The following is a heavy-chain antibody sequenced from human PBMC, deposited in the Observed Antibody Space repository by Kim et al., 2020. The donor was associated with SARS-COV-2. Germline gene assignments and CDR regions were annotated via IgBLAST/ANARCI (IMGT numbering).Heavy chain of an antibody. Sequence: ANTETGRFPIARDNSKNTLYLQMNSLRAEDTAVYYCAKGGGGNCYTTFDYWGQGTLVTVSS. J-gene: IGHJ4*02. V-gene: IGHV3-23*01. CDR3: AKGGGGNCYTTFDY. D-gene: IGHD2-15*01.